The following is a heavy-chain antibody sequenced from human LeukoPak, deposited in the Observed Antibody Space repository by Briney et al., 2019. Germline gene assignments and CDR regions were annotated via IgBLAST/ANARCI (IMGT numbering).Heavy chain of an antibody. Sequence: PSETLSLTCSVSGGSISSYYWSWIRQPPGKGLEWIGYIFYSGSTNYNPSLKSRVTISVDTSKNHFSLKLSSVIAADTAVYYCARGGSSGYDPFDYWGQGTRVTVSS. V-gene: IGHV4-59*01. CDR2: IFYSGST. J-gene: IGHJ4*02. D-gene: IGHD5-12*01. CDR3: ARGGSSGYDPFDY. CDR1: GGSISSYY.